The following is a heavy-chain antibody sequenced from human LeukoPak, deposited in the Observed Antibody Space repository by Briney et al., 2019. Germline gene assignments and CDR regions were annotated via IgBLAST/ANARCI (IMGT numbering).Heavy chain of an antibody. J-gene: IGHJ6*03. CDR3: ARSLRVRGVPDYMDV. D-gene: IGHD3-10*01. V-gene: IGHV3-20*04. CDR1: GFTFDDYD. CDR2: INWNGNNI. Sequence: GGSLRLSCAASGFTFDDYDMSWVRQAPGKGLEWVSNINWNGNNIGYADSLRGRFTISRDNSKNMLYLQMNSLRAEDTAVYYCARSLRVRGVPDYMDVWGKGTTVTISS.